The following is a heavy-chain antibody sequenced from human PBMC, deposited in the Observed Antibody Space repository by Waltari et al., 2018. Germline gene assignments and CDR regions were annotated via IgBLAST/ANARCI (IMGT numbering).Heavy chain of an antibody. D-gene: IGHD2-15*01. CDR1: GDSISSSSYY. Sequence: QLQLQESGPGLVKASETLSLTCTVSGDSISSSSYYWGWVRQPPGRGLEWIGNRYYSGGTHNNPALKRRVTISGDTSKSQFSLKLSSVTAADTSMYYCVRHARTTSGGKHFDHWGQGMLVTVSP. J-gene: IGHJ4*02. CDR3: VRHARTTSGGKHFDH. CDR2: RYYSGGT. V-gene: IGHV4-39*01.